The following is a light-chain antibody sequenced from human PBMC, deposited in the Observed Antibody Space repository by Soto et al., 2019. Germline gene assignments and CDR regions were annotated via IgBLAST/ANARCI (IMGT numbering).Light chain of an antibody. V-gene: IGKV1-12*01. CDR2: AAS. CDR1: QDISSW. CDR3: QQANSFPIT. J-gene: IGKJ5*01. Sequence: DIQMTQSPSSVSASVGDRVTITCRASQDISSWLAWYQQKPGKAPKLLIYAASSLQSGVPSRFSGSGSGTDFTLTISSLQPDDFATYYCQQANSFPITFGHGTRLEIK.